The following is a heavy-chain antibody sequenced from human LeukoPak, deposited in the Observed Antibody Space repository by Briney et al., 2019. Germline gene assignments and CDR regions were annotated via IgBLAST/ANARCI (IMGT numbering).Heavy chain of an antibody. Sequence: AASVKVSCKASGYTFTGYYMHWVRQAPGQGLEWMGWINPNSGGTNYAQKFQGRVTMTRDTSISTAYMELSRLRSDDTAVYYCARDFVRYYDSSGYYYGYWGQGTLVIVSS. J-gene: IGHJ4*02. CDR3: ARDFVRYYDSSGYYYGY. CDR1: GYTFTGYY. D-gene: IGHD3-22*01. V-gene: IGHV1-2*02. CDR2: INPNSGGT.